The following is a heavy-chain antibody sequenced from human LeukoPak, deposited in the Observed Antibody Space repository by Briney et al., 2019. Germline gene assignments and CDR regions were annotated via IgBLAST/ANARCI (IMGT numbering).Heavy chain of an antibody. D-gene: IGHD3-22*01. Sequence: KPSETLSLTCTVSGGSISSYYWSWIRQPPGKGLEWIGYIYYSGSTNYNPSLKSRVTISVDTSKNQFSLKLSSVTAADTAVYYCARDRAYYDSSGYHDYWGQGTLVTVSS. CDR2: IYYSGST. J-gene: IGHJ4*02. CDR1: GGSISSYY. V-gene: IGHV4-59*01. CDR3: ARDRAYYDSSGYHDY.